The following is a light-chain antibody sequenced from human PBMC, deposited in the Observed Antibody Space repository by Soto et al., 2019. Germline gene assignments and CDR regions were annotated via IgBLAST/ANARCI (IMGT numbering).Light chain of an antibody. CDR2: LNSDGSH. CDR1: SGHSSYA. CDR3: QTWGTGFSVV. Sequence: QPVLTQSPSASASLGASVKLTCTLSSGHSSYAIAWHQQQPETGPRYLMKLNSDGSHNKGDGIPDRFSGSSSGAERYLTISSRQSEDEADYYCQTWGTGFSVVFGGGTKLTVL. V-gene: IGLV4-69*01. J-gene: IGLJ2*01.